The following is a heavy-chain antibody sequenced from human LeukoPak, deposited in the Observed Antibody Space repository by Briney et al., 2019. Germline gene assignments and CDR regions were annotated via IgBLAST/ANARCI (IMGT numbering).Heavy chain of an antibody. V-gene: IGHV3-7*01. CDR3: ARDPSSLRDSYDY. CDR1: GFTFSSYW. CDR2: IKEDGSEK. Sequence: GGSLRLSCAASGFTFSSYWMNWVRQAPGERLEWVAHIKEDGSEKYYLDSVKGRFTISRDNARNSLYLQMNSLRAEDTAVYYCARDPSSLRDSYDYWGQGTLVTVSS. J-gene: IGHJ4*02.